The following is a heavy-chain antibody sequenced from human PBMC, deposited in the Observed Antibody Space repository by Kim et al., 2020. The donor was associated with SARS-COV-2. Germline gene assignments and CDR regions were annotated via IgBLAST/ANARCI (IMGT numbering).Heavy chain of an antibody. J-gene: IGHJ3*02. D-gene: IGHD3-22*01. Sequence: SETLSLTCTVSGGSISSYYWSWIRQPPGKGLEWIGYIYYSGSTNYNPSLKSRVTISVDTSKNQFSLKLSSVTAADTAVYYCASVLLLDSRGHYRGGAFDIWGQGTMVTVSS. CDR1: GGSISSYY. CDR3: ASVLLLDSRGHYRGGAFDI. CDR2: IYYSGST. V-gene: IGHV4-59*08.